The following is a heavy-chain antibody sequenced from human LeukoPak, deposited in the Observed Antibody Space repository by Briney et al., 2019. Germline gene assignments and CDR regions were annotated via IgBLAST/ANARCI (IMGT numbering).Heavy chain of an antibody. Sequence: YWGWIRQAPGKGLEWVSYISSSGSTIYYADSVKGRFTISRDNAKNSLYLQMNSLRAEDTAVYYCARASAAGAFDIWGQGTMVTVSS. J-gene: IGHJ3*02. CDR1: Y. CDR3: ARASAAGAFDI. V-gene: IGHV3-11*04. CDR2: ISSSGSTI. D-gene: IGHD6-13*01.